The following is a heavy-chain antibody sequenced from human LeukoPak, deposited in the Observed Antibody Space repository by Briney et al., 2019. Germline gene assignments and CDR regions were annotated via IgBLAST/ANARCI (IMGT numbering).Heavy chain of an antibody. J-gene: IGHJ4*02. CDR3: VRVPARASSAFYYFDY. D-gene: IGHD6-19*01. Sequence: GSLRLSCTASGFNFNTYAMHWVRQTPGRGLEGVAVISYDGINIYYLDSVKGRFTISRDNSNNTLYLQITSLRPEDTAVYYCVRVPARASSAFYYFDYWGQGTLVTVSS. V-gene: IGHV3-30-3*01. CDR1: GFNFNTYA. CDR2: ISYDGINI.